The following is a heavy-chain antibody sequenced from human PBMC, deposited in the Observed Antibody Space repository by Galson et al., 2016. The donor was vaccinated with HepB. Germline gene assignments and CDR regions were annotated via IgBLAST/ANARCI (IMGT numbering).Heavy chain of an antibody. Sequence: SETLSLTCTVSGGYISSSYWSWIRQPPGKGLEWIGYSYNSGSTHYNPSLKSRLTISVDTSKNQFSLNLTSVTAADTAVYYCSRVSSRYFDYWGQGTLVTVSS. CDR1: GGYISSSY. V-gene: IGHV4-59*01. CDR2: SYNSGST. D-gene: IGHD2-2*01. CDR3: SRVSSRYFDY. J-gene: IGHJ4*02.